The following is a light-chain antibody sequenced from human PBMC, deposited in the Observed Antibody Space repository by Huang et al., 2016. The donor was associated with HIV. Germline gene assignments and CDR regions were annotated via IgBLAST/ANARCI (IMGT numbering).Light chain of an antibody. J-gene: IGKJ2*01. CDR1: QSVATN. V-gene: IGKV3-15*01. CDR2: GAS. CDR3: QQYHNWPYT. Sequence: EIIMTQSPATLSLSPGEGASLSCRANQSVATNLAWYLHRPGQRPRIRIFGASTRASGLPGRFSGSGSGTQFTLTVSGLQSEDFAVYYCQQYHNWPYTFGQGTKLEI.